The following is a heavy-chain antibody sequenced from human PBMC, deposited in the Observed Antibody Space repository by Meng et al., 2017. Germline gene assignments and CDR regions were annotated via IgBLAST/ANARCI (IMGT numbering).Heavy chain of an antibody. CDR3: ARIGPGGSGSYYKRYYYYGMDV. Sequence: SGPTLVKPTQTLTLTCTFSGFSLSTSGMCVSWVRQPPGKALEWLALIDWDDDKYYSTSLKTRLTISKDTSKNQVVLTMTNMDPVDTATYYCARIGPGGSGSYYKRYYYYGMDVWGQGPTVTVSS. CDR2: IDWDDDK. V-gene: IGHV2-70*20. CDR1: GFSLSTSGMC. D-gene: IGHD3-10*01. J-gene: IGHJ6*02.